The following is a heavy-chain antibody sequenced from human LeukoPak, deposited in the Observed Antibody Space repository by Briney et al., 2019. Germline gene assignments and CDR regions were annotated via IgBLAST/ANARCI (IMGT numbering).Heavy chain of an antibody. CDR2: INHSGST. CDR3: ARERRVLRFLEWLPYPYYFDY. D-gene: IGHD3-3*01. J-gene: IGHJ4*02. Sequence: SETLSLTCAVYGGSFSGYYWSWIRQPPGKGLEWIGEINHSGSTNYIPSLKSRVTISVDTSKNQFSLKLSSVTAADTAVYYCARERRVLRFLEWLPYPYYFDYWGQGTLVTVSS. V-gene: IGHV4-34*01. CDR1: GGSFSGYY.